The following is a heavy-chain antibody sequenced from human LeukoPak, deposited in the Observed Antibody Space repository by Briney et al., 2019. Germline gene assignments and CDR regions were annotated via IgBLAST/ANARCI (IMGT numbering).Heavy chain of an antibody. D-gene: IGHD5-18*01. CDR2: IYHSGST. CDR3: ARGGSWIQLWFNSPVQNWFDP. V-gene: IGHV4-4*02. J-gene: IGHJ5*02. CDR1: GDSISINNW. Sequence: SGTLSLTCAVSGDSISINNWWSWVRQPPGKGLEWIGEIYHSGSTNYNPSLKSRVTISVDKSKNQFSLKLNSVTAADTAVYYCARGGSWIQLWFNSPVQNWFDPWGQGTLVTVSS.